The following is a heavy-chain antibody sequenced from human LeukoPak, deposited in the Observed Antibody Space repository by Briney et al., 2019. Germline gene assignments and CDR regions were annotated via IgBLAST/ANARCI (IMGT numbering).Heavy chain of an antibody. CDR1: GGSISSSSYY. V-gene: IGHV4-39*01. CDR2: IYYSGCT. D-gene: IGHD3-16*01. J-gene: IGHJ3*02. CDR3: ARQHVRYAFDI. Sequence: PSETLSLTCTVPGGSISSSSYYWGWIRQPPGKGLEWIGSIYYSGCTYYNPSLKSLVPISVDTSKNQFSLKLSSVTAADTAVYYCARQHVRYAFDIWGQGTMVTVSS.